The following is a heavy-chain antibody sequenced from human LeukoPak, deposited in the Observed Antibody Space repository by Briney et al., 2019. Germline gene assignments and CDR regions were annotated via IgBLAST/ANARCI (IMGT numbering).Heavy chain of an antibody. Sequence: GGSLRLSCAASGFTFDDYAMHWVRQAPGKGLEWVSGISWNSGSIGYADSVKGRFTISRDNAKNSLYLQMNSLRAEDTASYYCAKDIGFVGATGFQHWGQGTLITVSS. CDR2: ISWNSGSI. D-gene: IGHD1-26*01. CDR1: GFTFDDYA. CDR3: AKDIGFVGATGFQH. V-gene: IGHV3-9*01. J-gene: IGHJ1*01.